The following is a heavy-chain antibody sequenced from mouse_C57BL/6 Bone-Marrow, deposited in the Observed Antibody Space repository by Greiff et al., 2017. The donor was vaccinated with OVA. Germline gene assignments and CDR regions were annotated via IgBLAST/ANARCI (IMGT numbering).Heavy chain of an antibody. J-gene: IGHJ2*01. CDR3: ARYRDHYFDY. D-gene: IGHD3-3*01. Sequence: VQLQQSGPGLAKPSQTLSLTCSVTGYSITSDYWNWIRKFPGNKLEYMGYISYSGSTYYNPSLNSRISITRDTSKTQYYLQLNSVTTEDTATYHSARYRDHYFDYWGQGTTLTVSS. V-gene: IGHV3-8*01. CDR2: ISYSGST. CDR1: GYSITSDY.